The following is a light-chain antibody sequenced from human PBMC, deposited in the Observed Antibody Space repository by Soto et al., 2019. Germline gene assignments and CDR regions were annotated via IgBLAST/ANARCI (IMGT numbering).Light chain of an antibody. CDR1: QSLLHRNGYNY. CDR2: LGS. CDR3: MQALQTPLT. Sequence: DLVMTQSPLSLPVTPGEPASISCRSSQSLLHRNGYNYLDWYLQKPGQSPQLLIYLGSNRASGVPDRFSGSVSGTDFTLKNSRVEAEDVGVYYCMQALQTPLTFGGGTKVEIK. V-gene: IGKV2-28*01. J-gene: IGKJ4*01.